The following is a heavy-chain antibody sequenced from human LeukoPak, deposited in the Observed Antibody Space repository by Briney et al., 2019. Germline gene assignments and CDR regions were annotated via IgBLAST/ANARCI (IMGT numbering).Heavy chain of an antibody. Sequence: SETLSLTCTVSGGSISSGSYYWSWIRQPAWKGLEWIGRIYTSGSTNYNPSLKSRVTMSVDTSKNQFSLKLSSVTAADTAVYYCAREPAWPAVFFDYWGQGTLVTVSS. CDR2: IYTSGST. J-gene: IGHJ4*02. V-gene: IGHV4-61*02. D-gene: IGHD2-8*01. CDR3: AREPAWPAVFFDY. CDR1: GGSISSGSYY.